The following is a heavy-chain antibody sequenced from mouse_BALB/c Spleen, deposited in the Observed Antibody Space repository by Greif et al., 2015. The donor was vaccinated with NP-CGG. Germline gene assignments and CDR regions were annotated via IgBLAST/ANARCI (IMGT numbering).Heavy chain of an antibody. CDR1: GYTFTDYA. J-gene: IGHJ4*01. CDR2: ISTYYGDA. CDR3: AREYGNYNYAMDY. Sequence: QVQLQQSGAELVRPGVSVKISCKGSGYTFTDYAMHWVKQSHAKSLEWIGVISTYYGDASYNQKFKGKATMTVDKSSSTAYMELARLTSEDSAIYYCAREYGNYNYAMDYWGQGTSVTVSS. V-gene: IGHV1S137*01. D-gene: IGHD2-10*02.